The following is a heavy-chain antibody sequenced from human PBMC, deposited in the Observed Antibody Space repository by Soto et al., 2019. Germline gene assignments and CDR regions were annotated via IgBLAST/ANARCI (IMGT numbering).Heavy chain of an antibody. V-gene: IGHV1-8*01. CDR3: ARGINYYDSGDDAFDI. CDR2: MNPNSGNT. Sequence: QVQLVQSGAEVKKPGASVKXSCKASGYTFTSYDINWVRQATGQGLEWMGWMNPNSGNTGYAQKFQGRVTMTRNTSISTAYMELSSLRSEDTAVYYCARGINYYDSGDDAFDIWGQGTMVTVSS. CDR1: GYTFTSYD. J-gene: IGHJ3*02. D-gene: IGHD3-10*01.